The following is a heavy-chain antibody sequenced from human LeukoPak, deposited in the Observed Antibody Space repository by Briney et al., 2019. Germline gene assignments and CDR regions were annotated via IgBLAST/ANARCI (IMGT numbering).Heavy chain of an antibody. J-gene: IGHJ4*02. CDR1: GFTFSSYT. D-gene: IGHD3-22*01. CDR3: ARGSRPYSGGYYYFDY. CDR2: ISNSRSVT. Sequence: PGGSLRLSCASSGFTFSSYTMNWVRQAPGKGLEWVSYISNSRSVTYYADSVKGRFTISRDNAKNSLFLQMNSLSPEDTAVYYCARGSRPYSGGYYYFDYWGQGTLVTVSS. V-gene: IGHV3-48*01.